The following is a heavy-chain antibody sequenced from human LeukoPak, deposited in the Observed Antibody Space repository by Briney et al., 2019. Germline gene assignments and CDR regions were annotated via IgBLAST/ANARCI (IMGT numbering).Heavy chain of an antibody. Sequence: GESLKSSCKGSGYTFTSNWVGWVRQMPGKGQEWMGIIYPGDSDTRYSPSFRGQVTFSADKSISTAYLQWSSLKSSDTAMYYCARRYSSSWPYYYYYMDVWGKGTTVTVSS. J-gene: IGHJ6*03. CDR3: ARRYSSSWPYYYYYMDV. V-gene: IGHV5-51*01. D-gene: IGHD6-13*01. CDR2: IYPGDSDT. CDR1: GYTFTSNW.